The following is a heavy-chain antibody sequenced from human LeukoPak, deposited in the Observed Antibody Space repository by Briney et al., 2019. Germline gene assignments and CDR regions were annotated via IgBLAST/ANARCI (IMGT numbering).Heavy chain of an antibody. CDR1: GFTFSNYW. J-gene: IGHJ4*02. Sequence: GGSLRLSCAASGFTFSNYWMSWVRQAPGKGLEWVANIKQDGSEKYYVDSVKGRFTISRDNAKNSLYLQMNSLRAEDTAVYYCARDPTGMEYCGYWGQGTLVTVSS. CDR3: ARDPTGMEYCGY. V-gene: IGHV3-7*05. CDR2: IKQDGSEK. D-gene: IGHD6-13*01.